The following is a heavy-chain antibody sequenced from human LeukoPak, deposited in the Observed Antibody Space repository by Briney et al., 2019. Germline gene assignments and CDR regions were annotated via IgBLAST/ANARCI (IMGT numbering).Heavy chain of an antibody. Sequence: SETLSLTCTVSGGSISSYYWSWIRQPPGKGLEWIGYIYYSGSTNYNPSLKSRVTISVDTFKNQFSLKLSSVTAADTAVYYCARHPDYYGSGSSNWFDPWGQGTLVTVSS. CDR2: IYYSGST. D-gene: IGHD3-10*01. J-gene: IGHJ5*02. CDR3: ARHPDYYGSGSSNWFDP. V-gene: IGHV4-59*01. CDR1: GGSISSYY.